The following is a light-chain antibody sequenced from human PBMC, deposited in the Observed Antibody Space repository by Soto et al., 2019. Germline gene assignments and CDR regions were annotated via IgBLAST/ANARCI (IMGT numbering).Light chain of an antibody. J-gene: IGLJ2*01. CDR2: DVS. CDR1: SSNVGAHNY. CDR3: SSYTSSSPYVV. Sequence: QSVLTQPASVSGSPGQSITISCTGTSSNVGAHNYVSWYQHHPGKAPKLMIYDVSNRPSGVSNRFSGSKSGNTASLTISGLQAEDEADYYCSSYTSSSPYVVFGGVTKLTVL. V-gene: IGLV2-14*03.